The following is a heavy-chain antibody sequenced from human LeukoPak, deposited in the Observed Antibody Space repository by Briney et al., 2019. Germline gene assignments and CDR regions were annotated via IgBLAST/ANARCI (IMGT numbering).Heavy chain of an antibody. CDR2: ISSSSSYI. CDR1: GFPFSDYY. D-gene: IGHD6-19*01. Sequence: GGSLRLSCAASGFPFSDYYMSWIRQAPGKGLEWVSSISSSSSYIYYADSVKGRFTISRDNAKNSLYLQMNSLRAEDTAVYYCARSPTAVAGLDAFDIWGQGTMVTVSS. CDR3: ARSPTAVAGLDAFDI. J-gene: IGHJ3*02. V-gene: IGHV3-11*06.